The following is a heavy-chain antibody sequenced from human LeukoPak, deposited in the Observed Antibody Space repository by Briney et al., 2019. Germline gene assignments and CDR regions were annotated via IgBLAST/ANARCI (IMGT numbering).Heavy chain of an antibody. CDR2: INPSGGST. V-gene: IGHV1-46*01. CDR1: GYTFTSYY. CDR3: ARVQMGYDFWSGYSRDAFDI. D-gene: IGHD3-3*01. J-gene: IGHJ3*02. Sequence: ASVKVSCKASGYTFTSYYMHWVRQAPGQGLEWMGIINPSGGSTSYAQKFQGRVTMTRDMSTSTVYMELSSLRSEDTAVYYCARVQMGYDFWSGYSRDAFDIWGQGTMVTVSS.